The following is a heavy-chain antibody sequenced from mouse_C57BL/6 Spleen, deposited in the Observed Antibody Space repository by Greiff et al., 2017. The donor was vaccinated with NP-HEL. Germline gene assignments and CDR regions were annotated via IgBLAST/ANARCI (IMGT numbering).Heavy chain of an antibody. J-gene: IGHJ1*03. CDR1: GYTFTDYY. Sequence: VQLQQSGPELVKPGASVKISCKASGYTFTDYYMNWVKQSHGKSLEWIGDINPNNGGTSYNQKFKGKATLTVDKSSSTAYMELRSLTSEDSAVYYCARARDWDRFDVWGTGTTVTVSS. V-gene: IGHV1-26*01. CDR2: INPNNGGT. D-gene: IGHD4-1*01. CDR3: ARARDWDRFDV.